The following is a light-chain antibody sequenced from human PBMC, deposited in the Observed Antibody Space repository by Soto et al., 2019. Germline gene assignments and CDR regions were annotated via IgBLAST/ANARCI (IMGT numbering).Light chain of an antibody. CDR3: QQYNNWPPWT. Sequence: EIVKTQSPPTLSVSPGERATLSCRASPSVSSNLAWYQQKPGQSPRLLIYGASTRATGIPARFSGSGSGTEFTLTISSLQSEDFAVYYCQQYNNWPPWTFGQGTKVEIK. V-gene: IGKV3-15*01. CDR1: PSVSSN. J-gene: IGKJ1*01. CDR2: GAS.